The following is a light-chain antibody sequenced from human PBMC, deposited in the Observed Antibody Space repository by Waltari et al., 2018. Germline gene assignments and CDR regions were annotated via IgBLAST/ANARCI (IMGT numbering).Light chain of an antibody. Sequence: DIQMTQSPSTLSASVGDRVTITCRASQSIGSWLAWYQQKPGKAPKLLIYEATSLESGVPSRFSARGTGTEFTLNISSLQPDDFATYYCQRYNSYPITFGPGTKVDI. CDR1: QSIGSW. CDR2: EAT. V-gene: IGKV1-5*03. CDR3: QRYNSYPIT. J-gene: IGKJ3*01.